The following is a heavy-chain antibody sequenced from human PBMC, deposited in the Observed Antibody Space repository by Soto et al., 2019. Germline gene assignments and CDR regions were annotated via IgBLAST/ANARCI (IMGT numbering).Heavy chain of an antibody. J-gene: IGHJ4*02. CDR2: IWYDGSNK. Sequence: QVQLVESGGGVVQPGRSLRLSCAASGFTFSSYGMHWVRQAPGKGLEWVAVIWYDGSNKYYADSVKGRFTISRDNSKNTLYLQMTSLRAEDTAVYYCARDGSGLDYWGQGTLVTVSS. CDR3: ARDGSGLDY. CDR1: GFTFSSYG. V-gene: IGHV3-33*01.